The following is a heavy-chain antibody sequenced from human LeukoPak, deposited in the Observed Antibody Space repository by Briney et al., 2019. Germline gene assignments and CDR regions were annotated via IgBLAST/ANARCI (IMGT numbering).Heavy chain of an antibody. CDR3: ALSTSVTTEFDY. J-gene: IGHJ4*02. CDR1: GFSLSTSEVG. D-gene: IGHD4-17*01. CDR2: IYWDDGK. V-gene: IGHV2-5*02. Sequence: SGPTLVNPTETLTLTCTFSGFSLSTSEVGVGWIRQPPGKALEWLALIYWDDGKRYSPSLKSRLTIAKDTSKNQVFLTMTNMDPVDTATYYCALSTSVTTEFDYWGQGTLVTVSS.